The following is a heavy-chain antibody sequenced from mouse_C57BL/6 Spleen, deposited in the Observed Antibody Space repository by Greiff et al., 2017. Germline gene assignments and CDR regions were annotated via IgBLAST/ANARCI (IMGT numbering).Heavy chain of an antibody. CDR1: GYTFTDYH. D-gene: IGHD2-4*01. Sequence: VQLKQSGPVLVKPGASVKMSCKASGYTFTDYHMNWVKQSPGKSLEWIGVINPYNGGTSYNQKFMGKATLTVDKSSSTACRELNSLTSEDSAVYYCARSLYYDYDVWYFDVWGTGNTVTVSS. CDR2: INPYNGGT. V-gene: IGHV1-19*01. CDR3: ARSLYYDYDVWYFDV. J-gene: IGHJ1*03.